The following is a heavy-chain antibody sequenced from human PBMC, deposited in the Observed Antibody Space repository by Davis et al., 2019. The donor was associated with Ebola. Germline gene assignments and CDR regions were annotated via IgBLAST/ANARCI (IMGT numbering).Heavy chain of an antibody. Sequence: SVTVSCKASGGTFSSYAISWVRQAPGQGLEWMGRIIPILGIANYAQKFQGRVTITADESTSTAYMDLSSLRSEDTAVYYCARRDGSSGWYNYYGMDVWGQGTTVTVSS. D-gene: IGHD6-19*01. CDR3: ARRDGSSGWYNYYGMDV. CDR1: GGTFSSYA. J-gene: IGHJ6*02. V-gene: IGHV1-69*04. CDR2: IIPILGIA.